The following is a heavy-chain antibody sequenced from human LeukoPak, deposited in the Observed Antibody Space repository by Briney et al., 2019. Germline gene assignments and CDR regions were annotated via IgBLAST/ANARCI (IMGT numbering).Heavy chain of an antibody. CDR1: GASISGYY. V-gene: IGHV4-59*01. CDR2: MSYSGST. D-gene: IGHD2-15*01. Sequence: SETLSLTCTVSGASISGYYWNWIRQPPGKGLEWIGYMSYSGSTNYNPSLRSRVTTSLDTSKNHFSLKLSSVTAADTAVYYCARASIGSFDYWGQGTLVTVSS. J-gene: IGHJ4*02. CDR3: ARASIGSFDY.